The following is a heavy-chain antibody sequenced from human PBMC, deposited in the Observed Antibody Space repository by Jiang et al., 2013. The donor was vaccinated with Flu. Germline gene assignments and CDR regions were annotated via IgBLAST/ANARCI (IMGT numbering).Heavy chain of an antibody. Sequence: QLLESGGGLVQPGGSLRLSCAASGFTFSSYAMSWVRQAPGKGLEWVSAISGSGGSTYYADSVKGRFTISRDNSKNTLYLQMNSLRAEDTAVYYCAKDWGLGVVSLYYFDYWGQGTLVTVSS. V-gene: IGHV3-23*01. CDR2: ISGSGGST. D-gene: IGHD3-3*01. J-gene: IGHJ4*02. CDR3: AKDWGLGVVSLYYFDY. CDR1: GFTFSSYA.